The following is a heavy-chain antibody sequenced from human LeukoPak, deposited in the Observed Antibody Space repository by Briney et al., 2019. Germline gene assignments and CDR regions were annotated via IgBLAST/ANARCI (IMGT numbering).Heavy chain of an antibody. J-gene: IGHJ4*02. Sequence: GASVKVSCKASGYTFTGYYMHWVRQAPGQGLEWMGIINPSGGSTSYAQKFQGRVTMTRDTSTSTVYMELSSLRSEDTAVYYCARDRQDRIVGATSFDYWGQGTLVTVSS. CDR3: ARDRQDRIVGATSFDY. CDR2: INPSGGST. D-gene: IGHD1-26*01. CDR1: GYTFTGYY. V-gene: IGHV1-46*01.